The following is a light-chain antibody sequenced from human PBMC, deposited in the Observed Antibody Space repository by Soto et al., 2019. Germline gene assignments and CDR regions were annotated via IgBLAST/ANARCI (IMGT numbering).Light chain of an antibody. Sequence: ERVETSSVGALSLSPGERATLSCRASQSVNDNYLAWYQQKPGQAPRLLIYGASSRATAIPDRFSGSGSGTDFTLTISRLEPEDFAVYYCQQYGNSPGTFGQGTKVDIK. V-gene: IGKV3-20*01. CDR3: QQYGNSPGT. CDR2: GAS. J-gene: IGKJ1*01. CDR1: QSVNDNY.